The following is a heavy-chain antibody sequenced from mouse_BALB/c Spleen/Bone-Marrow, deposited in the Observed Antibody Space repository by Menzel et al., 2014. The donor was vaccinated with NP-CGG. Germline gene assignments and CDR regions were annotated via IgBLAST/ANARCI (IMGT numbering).Heavy chain of an antibody. CDR1: GYKFTDYA. Sequence: VQRVESGPEPVRPGVSVKISCKGSGYKFTDYAMHWVKQSHAESLEWIGLISTYSGNTHYNQKFKGKATMTVDKSSSTAYMELARLTSEDSAIYYCARNFYGSAYFDFWGQGSTLTVSS. CDR3: ARNFYGSAYFDF. J-gene: IGHJ2*01. V-gene: IGHV1-67*01. CDR2: ISTYSGNT. D-gene: IGHD1-1*01.